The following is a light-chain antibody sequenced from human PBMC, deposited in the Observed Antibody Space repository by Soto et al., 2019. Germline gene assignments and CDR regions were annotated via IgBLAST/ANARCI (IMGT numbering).Light chain of an antibody. Sequence: EIVMTQSPATLSVSPGERATLSCRASQSVSSNLAWYQQKLGQAPRLLIYGASTRATGIPARFSGSGSGTEFTLTISSLQSEDFAVYYCQQYNNWPPGFGQGTKVEIK. CDR2: GAS. J-gene: IGKJ1*01. CDR3: QQYNNWPPG. V-gene: IGKV3D-15*01. CDR1: QSVSSN.